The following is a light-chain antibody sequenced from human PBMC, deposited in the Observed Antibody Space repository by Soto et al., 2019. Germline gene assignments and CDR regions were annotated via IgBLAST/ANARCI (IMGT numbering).Light chain of an antibody. V-gene: IGLV2-8*01. CDR3: SSYAGSSIPVA. CDR2: DVT. CDR1: SSDVGGYNF. Sequence: QSALTQPPSASGSLGQSVTISCTGASSDVGGYNFVSWYQHHPGKAPRLMIYDVTQRPSGVPDRFSGSKSGNTASLTVSGLQVDDEAYYYCSSYAGSSIPVAFGEGTQLTVL. J-gene: IGLJ2*01.